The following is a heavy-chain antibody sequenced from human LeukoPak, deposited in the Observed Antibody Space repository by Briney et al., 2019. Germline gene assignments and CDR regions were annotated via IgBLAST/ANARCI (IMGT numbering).Heavy chain of an antibody. J-gene: IGHJ4*02. CDR1: GFTFSSYG. CDR3: AKGSMIVVVITLDY. Sequence: GGSLRLSCAASGFTFSSYGMHWVRQAPGKGLEWVAVISYDGSNKYYVDSVKGRFTISRDNSKNTLYLQMNSLRAEDTAVYYCAKGSMIVVVITLDYWGQGTLVTVSS. D-gene: IGHD3-22*01. V-gene: IGHV3-30*18. CDR2: ISYDGSNK.